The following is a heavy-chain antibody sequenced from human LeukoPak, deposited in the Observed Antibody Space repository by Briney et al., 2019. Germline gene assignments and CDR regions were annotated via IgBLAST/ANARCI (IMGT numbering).Heavy chain of an antibody. CDR3: ATVRAIAAAGTFPFDY. CDR1: GGSISSGGYY. V-gene: IGHV4-30-2*01. D-gene: IGHD6-13*01. CDR2: IYHSGST. Sequence: ASETLSLTCTVSGGSISSGGYYWSWIRQPPGKGLEWIGYIYHSGSTYYNPSLKSRVTISVDRSKNQFSLKLSSVTAADTAVYYCATVRAIAAAGTFPFDYWGQGTLVTVSS. J-gene: IGHJ4*02.